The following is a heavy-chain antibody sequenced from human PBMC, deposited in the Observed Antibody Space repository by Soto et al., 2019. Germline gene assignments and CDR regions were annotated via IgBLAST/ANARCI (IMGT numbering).Heavy chain of an antibody. D-gene: IGHD1-26*01. Sequence: QLQLQESGPGLVKPSETLSLTCTVSGGSISSSSYYWGWIRQPPGKGLEWIGSIYYSGSTYYNPSLKSRDTISVDTSKTHFSLKLSSVTAADTAVYYCATQEVGGSYVYTFDPWGQGTLFTVSS. CDR2: IYYSGST. V-gene: IGHV4-39*02. CDR1: GGSISSSSYY. J-gene: IGHJ5*02. CDR3: ATQEVGGSYVYTFDP.